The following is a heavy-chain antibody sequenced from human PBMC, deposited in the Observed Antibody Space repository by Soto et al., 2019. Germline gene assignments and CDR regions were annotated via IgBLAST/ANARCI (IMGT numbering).Heavy chain of an antibody. CDR3: AKAYYYDRSGYFDY. D-gene: IGHD3-22*01. CDR2: ISGSGGST. Sequence: LRLSCAASGFTFSSDAMSWVRQAPGKGLEWVSAISGSGGSTYYADAVKGGFIISRDNSKNTLYLQMNSLRAEATAVYYCAKAYYYDRSGYFDYWGQGTLVTVSS. CDR1: GFTFSSDA. V-gene: IGHV3-23*01. J-gene: IGHJ4*02.